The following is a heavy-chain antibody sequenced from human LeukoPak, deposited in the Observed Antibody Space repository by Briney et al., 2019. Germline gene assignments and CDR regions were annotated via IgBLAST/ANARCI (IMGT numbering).Heavy chain of an antibody. V-gene: IGHV3-7*01. D-gene: IGHD1-1*01. CDR1: RFTFSDYY. Sequence: GGSLRLSCAASRFTFSDYYMSWIRQAPGKGLEWVANIKQDGSEKYYVDSVKGRFTISRDNAKNSLYLQMNSLRAEDTAVYYCARDLNWNPLGDWGQGTLVTVSS. J-gene: IGHJ4*02. CDR2: IKQDGSEK. CDR3: ARDLNWNPLGD.